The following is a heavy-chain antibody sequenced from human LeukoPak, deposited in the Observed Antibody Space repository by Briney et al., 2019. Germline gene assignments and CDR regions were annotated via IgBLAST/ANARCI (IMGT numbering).Heavy chain of an antibody. Sequence: GGSLRLSCAASGFTFSSSWMSWVRQAPGKGLKWVANIKQDGSERSYVDSVKGRFTISRDNAKNLLYLQMNSLRAEDTAVYSCARGIQLWLQYYYYYYMDVWGKGTTVTVSS. V-gene: IGHV3-7*01. CDR2: IKQDGSER. J-gene: IGHJ6*03. D-gene: IGHD5-18*01. CDR1: GFTFSSSW. CDR3: ARGIQLWLQYYYYYYMDV.